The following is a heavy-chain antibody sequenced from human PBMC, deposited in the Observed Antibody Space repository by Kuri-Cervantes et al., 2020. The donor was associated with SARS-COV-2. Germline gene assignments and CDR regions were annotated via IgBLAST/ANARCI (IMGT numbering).Heavy chain of an antibody. CDR1: GFTFSNYE. CDR2: ISSSGSTI. V-gene: IGHV3-48*03. D-gene: IGHD7-27*01. CDR3: ARDRTGPYYYYGMDV. J-gene: IGHJ6*02. Sequence: GGSLRLSCAASGFTFSNYEMNWVRQAPGKGLEWVSYISSSGSTIYYADSVKGRFTISRDNAKNSLYLQMNSLRAEDTAVYYCARDRTGPYYYYGMDVWGQGTTVTVSS.